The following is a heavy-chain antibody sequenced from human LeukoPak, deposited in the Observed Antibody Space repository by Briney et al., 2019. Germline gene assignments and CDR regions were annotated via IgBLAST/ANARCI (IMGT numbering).Heavy chain of an antibody. CDR2: INHSGST. J-gene: IGHJ5*02. D-gene: IGHD3-10*01. V-gene: IGHV4-34*01. CDR1: GGSFSGYY. CDR3: VRGPYGSGISNWFDP. Sequence: SETLSLTCAVYGGSFSGYYWSWIRQPPGKGLEWIGEINHSGSTNYNPSLQSRVTLSVDTSKNQFSLKLTSVTAADTAVYYCVRGPYGSGISNWFDPWGQGTLVIVSS.